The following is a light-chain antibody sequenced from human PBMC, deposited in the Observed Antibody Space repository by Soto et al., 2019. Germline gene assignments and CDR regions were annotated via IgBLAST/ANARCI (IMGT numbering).Light chain of an antibody. Sequence: EIVLTQSPGTLSLSRGERATLSCRASQTVRSNYVAWYQQRPGQAPRLLIYAASNRAAGIPDRFSGSGSGPDFTLTISRLEPEDFAVYYCQQHGSSPFTFGPGTKVDIK. CDR3: QQHGSSPFT. CDR1: QTVRSNY. J-gene: IGKJ3*01. V-gene: IGKV3-20*01. CDR2: AAS.